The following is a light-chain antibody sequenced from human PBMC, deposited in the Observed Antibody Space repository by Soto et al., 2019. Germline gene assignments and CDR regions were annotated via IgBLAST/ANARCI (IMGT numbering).Light chain of an antibody. CDR2: GAS. Sequence: EIVLTHSPATLTLSPCERATLSCSASQSVSSYLAWYQQKPGQAPRLLIYGASNRATGIPARFSGSGSGTDFTLTISSLEPEDVAVYYCQQRSNWPSSITFGPGTRLEIK. V-gene: IGKV3-11*01. CDR3: QQRSNWPSSIT. CDR1: QSVSSY. J-gene: IGKJ5*01.